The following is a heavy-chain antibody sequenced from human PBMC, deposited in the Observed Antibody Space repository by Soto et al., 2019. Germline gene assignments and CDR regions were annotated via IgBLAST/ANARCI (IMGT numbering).Heavy chain of an antibody. CDR2: ISSSSSYI. D-gene: IGHD6-19*01. CDR3: ARDLAVAGPVDY. Sequence: PGGSLRLSCAASGFTFSSYSMNWVRQAPGKGLEWVSSISSSSSYIYYADSVKGRFTISRDNAKNSLYLQMNSLRAEDTAVYYCARDLAVAGPVDYWGQGTLVTVSS. J-gene: IGHJ4*02. V-gene: IGHV3-21*01. CDR1: GFTFSSYS.